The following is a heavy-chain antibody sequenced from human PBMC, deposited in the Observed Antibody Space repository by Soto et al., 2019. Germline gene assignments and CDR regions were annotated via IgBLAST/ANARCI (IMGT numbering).Heavy chain of an antibody. D-gene: IGHD6-6*01. Sequence: VGSLRLSCASSVFTFSSYGMHCVRHSPGKWLEWVAVIWYDGSNKYYADSVKGRFTISRDNSKNTLYLQMNSLRAEDTAVYYCARDRRSSSRGYYYYYYGMDVWGQGTTVTVSS. J-gene: IGHJ6*01. CDR1: VFTFSSYG. CDR3: ARDRRSSSRGYYYYYYGMDV. V-gene: IGHV3-33*01. CDR2: IWYDGSNK.